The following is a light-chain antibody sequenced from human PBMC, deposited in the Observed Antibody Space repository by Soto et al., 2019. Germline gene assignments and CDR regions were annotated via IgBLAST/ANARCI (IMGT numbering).Light chain of an antibody. J-gene: IGKJ2*01. CDR2: GVS. V-gene: IGKV3-15*01. CDR1: ESLFGF. CDR3: QSYNDWPFA. Sequence: DIVLTQSPATLSVSPGDTVTLSCRASESLFGFLAWYQQKPGQAPRRLMYGVSTRATGIPARFSGGGSATDFTLTISSLQSEDSAFYFCQSYNDWPFASGLGTRLEI.